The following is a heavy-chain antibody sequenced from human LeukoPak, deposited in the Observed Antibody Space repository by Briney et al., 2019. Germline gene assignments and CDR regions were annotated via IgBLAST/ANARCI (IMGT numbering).Heavy chain of an antibody. CDR2: ISYSGST. Sequence: SETLSLTCTVSGGSISSGGYFWNWIRQPPGKGLEWIAYISYSGSTNYNPSLKSRVTISVDTSKNQFSLKLSSVAAADTAVYYCAEIAGYSSSWDWGQGTLVTVSS. J-gene: IGHJ1*01. CDR3: AEIAGYSSSWD. V-gene: IGHV4-61*08. D-gene: IGHD6-13*01. CDR1: GGSISSGGYF.